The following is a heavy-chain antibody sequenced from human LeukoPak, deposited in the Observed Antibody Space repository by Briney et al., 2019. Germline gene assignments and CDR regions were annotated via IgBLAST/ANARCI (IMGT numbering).Heavy chain of an antibody. Sequence: GGSLRLSCAASGFTFSSYDMHWVRQAPGKGLLWLAFIRYDGSTKYYADSVKGRFTIARDNSKNTLYLRMNSLRAEDTAVYYCAKQKGYCSGGSCHPFDYWGQGTLVTVSS. CDR3: AKQKGYCSGGSCHPFDY. J-gene: IGHJ4*02. D-gene: IGHD2-15*01. CDR2: IRYDGSTK. CDR1: GFTFSSYD. V-gene: IGHV3-30*02.